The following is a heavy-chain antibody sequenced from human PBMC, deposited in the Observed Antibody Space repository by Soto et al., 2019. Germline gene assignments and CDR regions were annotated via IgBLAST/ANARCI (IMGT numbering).Heavy chain of an antibody. V-gene: IGHV3-23*01. Sequence: DVQLLESGGGLGQPGGSLRLSCAASGFSFSSYAMVWVRQAPGKGLEWVSVISARGGSSYFADSVKGRFTISRDNSKNVLFLQMKSLRAEDTAIYFCAQGSIEYSASVDNWGQGTLVLVSS. J-gene: IGHJ4*02. CDR3: AQGSIEYSASVDN. D-gene: IGHD4-4*01. CDR2: ISARGGSS. CDR1: GFSFSSYA.